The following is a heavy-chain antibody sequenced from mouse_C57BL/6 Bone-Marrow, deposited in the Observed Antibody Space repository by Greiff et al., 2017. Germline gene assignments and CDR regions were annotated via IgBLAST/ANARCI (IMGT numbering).Heavy chain of an antibody. Sequence: VHLVESGPGLVAPSQSLSITCTVSGFSLTSYGVDWVRQSPGKGLEWLGVIWGVGSTNYNSALKSRLSISKDNSKSQVFLKMNSLQTDDTAMYYCASYDYDGGFAYWGQGTLVTVSA. J-gene: IGHJ3*01. CDR2: IWGVGST. CDR3: ASYDYDGGFAY. V-gene: IGHV2-6*01. CDR1: GFSLTSYG. D-gene: IGHD2-4*01.